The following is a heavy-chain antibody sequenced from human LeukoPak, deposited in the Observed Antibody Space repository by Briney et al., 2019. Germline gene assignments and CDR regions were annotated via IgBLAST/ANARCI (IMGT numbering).Heavy chain of an antibody. D-gene: IGHD3-22*01. Sequence: GASVKVSCKASGYTFTIYGITWVRQAPGQGLEWMGWISGDNGNTYYAQKLQGRVTMTTDTSTSTAYMELRSLRSDDTAVYYCARDCDRSGYYCYWSQGTLVTVSS. CDR1: GYTFTIYG. CDR3: ARDCDRSGYYCY. CDR2: ISGDNGNT. J-gene: IGHJ4*02. V-gene: IGHV1-18*01.